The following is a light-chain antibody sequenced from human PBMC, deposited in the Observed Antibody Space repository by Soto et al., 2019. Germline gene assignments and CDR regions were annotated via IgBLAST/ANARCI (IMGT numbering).Light chain of an antibody. J-gene: IGKJ1*01. CDR1: QSVSRF. CDR2: DTS. V-gene: IGKV3-20*01. CDR3: QQYGSSPTT. Sequence: EIGMTQSPATLSVSPGERVTLSCRASQSVSRFLAWYQQRPGQAPRLLIYDTSTWATDIPDRFSGSGSGTDFTLTISRLEPVDSEVYYCQQYGSSPTTFGQGTKVEIK.